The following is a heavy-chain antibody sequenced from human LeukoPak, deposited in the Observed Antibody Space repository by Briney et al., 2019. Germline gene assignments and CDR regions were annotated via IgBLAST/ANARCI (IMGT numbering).Heavy chain of an antibody. CDR1: GFSFSTYA. V-gene: IGHV3-23*01. CDR3: AKGTLGSCSGAACYEFDN. J-gene: IGHJ4*02. D-gene: IGHD2-2*01. CDR2: ITATGRDT. Sequence: PGGSLRLSCAASGFSFSTYAVNWVRQAPGKRLEWVSSITATGRDTYYALSVKGRITISRDNSKNTLYLQMNSLRADDTALYYCAKGTLGSCSGAACYEFDNWGQGTLVTVSS.